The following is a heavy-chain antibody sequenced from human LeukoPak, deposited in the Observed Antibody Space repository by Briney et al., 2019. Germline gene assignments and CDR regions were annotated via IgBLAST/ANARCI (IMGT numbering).Heavy chain of an antibody. Sequence: VASVKVSCKASGYTFTGYYMHWVRQAPGQGLEWMGWINPNSGGTNYAQKFQGRVTMTRDTSISTAYMELSRLRSDDTAVYYCATRYYYDSSGYLDYFDYWGQGTLVTVSS. CDR3: ATRYYYDSSGYLDYFDY. V-gene: IGHV1-2*02. D-gene: IGHD3-22*01. CDR2: INPNSGGT. CDR1: GYTFTGYY. J-gene: IGHJ4*02.